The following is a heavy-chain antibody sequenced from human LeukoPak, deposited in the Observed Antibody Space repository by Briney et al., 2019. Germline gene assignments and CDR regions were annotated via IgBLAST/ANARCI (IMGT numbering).Heavy chain of an antibody. J-gene: IGHJ4*02. CDR1: GFTFSSYE. CDR2: ISSGASTI. V-gene: IGHV3-48*03. Sequence: GGSLRLSCAASGFTFSSYEMNWVRQAPGKGLEWVSFISSGASTIYYADSVKGRFTISRDNAKNSLYLQMNSLRAEDTAVYYCARDKTDYDYVRGSYRPMDYWGQGTLVTVSS. CDR3: ARDKTDYDYVRGSYRPMDY. D-gene: IGHD3-16*02.